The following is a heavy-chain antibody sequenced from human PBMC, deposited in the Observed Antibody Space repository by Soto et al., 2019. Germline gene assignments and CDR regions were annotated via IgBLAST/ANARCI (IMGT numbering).Heavy chain of an antibody. D-gene: IGHD4-17*01. CDR2: ISSSSSYI. CDR3: ARDETTADSTVTTYYFDY. J-gene: IGHJ4*02. CDR1: GFTFSSYS. V-gene: IGHV3-21*01. Sequence: GGSLRLSCAASGFTFSSYSMNWVRQAPGKGLEWVSSISSSSSYIYYADSVKGRFTISRDNAKNSLYLQMNSLRAEDTAVYYWARDETTADSTVTTYYFDYWGQGTLVTVSS.